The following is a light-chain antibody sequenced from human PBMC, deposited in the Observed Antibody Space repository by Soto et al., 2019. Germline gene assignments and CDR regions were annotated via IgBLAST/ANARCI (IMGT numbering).Light chain of an antibody. V-gene: IGLV2-18*02. CDR3: SSFTTSDTYV. CDR2: EVS. Sequence: QSVLTQPPSVSGSPGQSVAISYTGTSSDVGSYNRVTWYQQPPGTAPKLIISEVSNRPSGVPDRFSGSKSGNTASLTISGLQAEDEADYYCSSFTTSDTYVFGTG. J-gene: IGLJ1*01. CDR1: SSDVGSYNR.